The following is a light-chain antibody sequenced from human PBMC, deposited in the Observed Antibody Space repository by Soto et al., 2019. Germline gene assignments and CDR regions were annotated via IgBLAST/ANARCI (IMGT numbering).Light chain of an antibody. CDR3: QHYSNSPWT. CDR1: QSVSSY. V-gene: IGKV3-11*01. Sequence: EIGLTQSPDTRSLGPGERATRACRASQSVSSYLAWYQQKPGQAPRLLIYAASSSHTGIPSRFSGSGSGTHFTLTITSLESEDFAVYYCQHYSNSPWTFGHGTKVDIK. J-gene: IGKJ1*01. CDR2: AAS.